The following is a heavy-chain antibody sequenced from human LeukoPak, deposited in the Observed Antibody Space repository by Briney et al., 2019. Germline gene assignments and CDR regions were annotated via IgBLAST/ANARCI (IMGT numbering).Heavy chain of an antibody. CDR3: ARARRGGGYGGNSVGFDY. CDR2: IYYSGST. Sequence: SETLSLTCTVSGGSISSYYWSWIRQPPGKGLEWIGYIYYSGSTNYNPSLKSRVTISVDTSQNQFSLKLSSLPAADTAVYYCARARRGGGYGGNSVGFDYWGQGTLVTVSS. V-gene: IGHV4-59*01. J-gene: IGHJ4*02. D-gene: IGHD4-23*01. CDR1: GGSISSYY.